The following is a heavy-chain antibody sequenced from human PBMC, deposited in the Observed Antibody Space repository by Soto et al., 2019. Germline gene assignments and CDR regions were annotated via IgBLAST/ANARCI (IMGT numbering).Heavy chain of an antibody. CDR1: GFTFSSYG. D-gene: IGHD2-21*02. V-gene: IGHV3-30*18. CDR2: ISYDGSNK. CDR3: AKDVTPYGGNSGRYYYYYGMDV. Sequence: GGSLRLSCAASGFTFSSYGMHWVRQAPGKGLEWVAVISYDGSNKYYADSVKGRFTISRDNSKNTLYLQMNSLRAEDTAVYYCAKDVTPYGGNSGRYYYYYGMDVWGQGTTVTVSS. J-gene: IGHJ6*02.